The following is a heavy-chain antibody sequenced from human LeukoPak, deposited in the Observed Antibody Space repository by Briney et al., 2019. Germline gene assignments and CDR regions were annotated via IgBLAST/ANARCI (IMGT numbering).Heavy chain of an antibody. Sequence: GGSLRLSCAASGFTFSSYAMHWVRQAPGKGLEWVAVISYDGSNKYYADSAKGRFTISRDNSKNTLYLQMNSLRAEDTAVYSCARDGYCSGGSCYFEISGDAFDIWGQGTMVTVSS. V-gene: IGHV3-30*04. CDR2: ISYDGSNK. J-gene: IGHJ3*02. D-gene: IGHD2-15*01. CDR3: ARDGYCSGGSCYFEISGDAFDI. CDR1: GFTFSSYA.